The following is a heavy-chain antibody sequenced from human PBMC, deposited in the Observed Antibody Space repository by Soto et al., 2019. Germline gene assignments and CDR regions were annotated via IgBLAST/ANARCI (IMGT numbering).Heavy chain of an antibody. Sequence: GGSLRLSCAASGFIFSSYGMHWVRQASGKGLEWVAVIWYDGSNKYYADSVKGRFTISRDNSKNTLYLQMNSLRAEDTAVYYCARDGEARITIFGVVIPHFDYWGQGTLVTVSS. D-gene: IGHD3-3*01. J-gene: IGHJ4*02. V-gene: IGHV3-33*01. CDR3: ARDGEARITIFGVVIPHFDY. CDR2: IWYDGSNK. CDR1: GFIFSSYG.